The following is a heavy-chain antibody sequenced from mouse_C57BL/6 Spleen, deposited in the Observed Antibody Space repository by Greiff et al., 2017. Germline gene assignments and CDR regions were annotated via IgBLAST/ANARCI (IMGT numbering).Heavy chain of an antibody. V-gene: IGHV1-4*01. CDR1: GYTFTSYT. Sequence: QVQLQQSGAELARPCASVKMSCKASGYTFTSYTMHWVKQRPGQGLEWIGYINPSSGYTKYNQKFKDKATLTADKSSSTAYMQLSRLTSEDSAVYYCARYDDGYYYYAMDYGGQGTSVTVSS. CDR2: INPSSGYT. D-gene: IGHD2-3*01. J-gene: IGHJ4*01. CDR3: ARYDDGYYYYAMDY.